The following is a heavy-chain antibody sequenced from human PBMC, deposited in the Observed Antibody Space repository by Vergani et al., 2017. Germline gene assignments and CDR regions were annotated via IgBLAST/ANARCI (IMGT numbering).Heavy chain of an antibody. J-gene: IGHJ1*01. V-gene: IGHV3-30*02. CDR1: GFTFRIYG. D-gene: IGHD3-22*01. CDR2: IRYDGTKR. CDR3: TKAGQYDSDNFHDS. Sequence: QVQLVESGGGVVQPGGSLRLSCLASGFTFRIYGMHWVRPAPGKGLEWVAFIRYDGTKRFYGDSVKGRLTISRDNSQTTVFLQMNSLRADDSAVYYCTKAGQYDSDNFHDSWGQGALVTVAS.